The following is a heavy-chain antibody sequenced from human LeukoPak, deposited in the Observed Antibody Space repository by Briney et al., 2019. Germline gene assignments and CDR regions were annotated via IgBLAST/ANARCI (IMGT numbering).Heavy chain of an antibody. D-gene: IGHD3-3*01. CDR3: ARLQPNAYYDFWSGPTYYFDY. CDR2: INHSGST. CDR1: GGSFSGYY. V-gene: IGHV4-34*01. Sequence: PSETLSLTCAVYGGSFSGYYWSWIRQPPGKGLEWIGEINHSGSTNYNPSLKSRVTISVDTSKNQFSLRLSSVTAADTAVYYCARLQPNAYYDFWSGPTYYFDYWGQGTLVTVSS. J-gene: IGHJ4*02.